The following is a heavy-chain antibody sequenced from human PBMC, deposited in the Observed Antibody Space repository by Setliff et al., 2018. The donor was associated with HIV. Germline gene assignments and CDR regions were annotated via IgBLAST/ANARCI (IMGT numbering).Heavy chain of an antibody. V-gene: IGHV3-48*03. D-gene: IGHD1-7*01. Sequence: GGSLRLSCAASGFTFSRYEMNWVRQAPGRGLEWVSYISSDTIYYADSVKGRFTISRDNAKNSLYLQMNTLRAEDTAVYYCAREGITGTTLHPYWGQGTLVTVPQ. J-gene: IGHJ4*02. CDR1: GFTFSRYE. CDR3: AREGITGTTLHPY. CDR2: ISSDTI.